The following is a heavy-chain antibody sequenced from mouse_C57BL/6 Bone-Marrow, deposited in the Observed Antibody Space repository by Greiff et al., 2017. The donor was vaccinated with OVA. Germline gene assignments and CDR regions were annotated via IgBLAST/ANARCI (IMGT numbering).Heavy chain of an antibody. CDR2: IYPGDGDT. CDR1: GYAFSSSW. Sequence: VKVVESGPELVKPGASVKISCKASGYAFSSSWMNWVKQRPGKGLEWIGRIYPGDGDTNYNGKFKGKATLTADKSSSTAYMQLSSLTSEDSAVYFCARNYSNWYAMDYWGQGTSVTVSS. CDR3: ARNYSNWYAMDY. D-gene: IGHD2-5*01. J-gene: IGHJ4*01. V-gene: IGHV1-82*01.